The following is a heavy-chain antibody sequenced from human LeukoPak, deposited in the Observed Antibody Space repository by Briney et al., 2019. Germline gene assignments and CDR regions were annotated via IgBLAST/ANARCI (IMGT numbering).Heavy chain of an antibody. CDR1: GFTFSSYA. CDR2: ISGSGGST. J-gene: IGHJ4*02. V-gene: IGHV3-23*01. Sequence: PGGSLRLSCAASGFTFSSYAMSWVRQAPGKGLEWVSAISGSGGSTYYADSVKGRFTISRDNSKNTLYLQMNSLRAEDTAVYYCARAAESGSYYHIDYWGQGTLVTVSS. CDR3: ARAAESGSYYHIDY. D-gene: IGHD1-26*01.